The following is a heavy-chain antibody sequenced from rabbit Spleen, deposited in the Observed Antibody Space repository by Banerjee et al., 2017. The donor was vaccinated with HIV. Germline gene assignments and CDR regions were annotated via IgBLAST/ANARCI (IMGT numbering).Heavy chain of an antibody. V-gene: IGHV1S40*01. J-gene: IGHJ6*01. CDR1: GVSFSGDSY. D-gene: IGHD1-1*01. CDR2: IDTGSGGFT. CDR3: ARDTSSSFSSYGLDL. Sequence: QSLEESGGDLVKPGASLTLTCIASGVSFSGDSYMCWVRQAPGKGLEWIACIDTGSGGFTYSASWAKGRFTISKTSSTTVTLQMTSLTAADTATYFCARDTSSSFSSYGLDLWGQGTLVTVS.